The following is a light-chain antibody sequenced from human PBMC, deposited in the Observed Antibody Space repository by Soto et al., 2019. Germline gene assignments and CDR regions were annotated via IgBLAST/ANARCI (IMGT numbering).Light chain of an antibody. Sequence: DIVLTLSPGTLSLSPGERATLSCRASQSISINYLAWYQQKPGLAPRLLIYGASSRAPGVPDRFSGSGSGTDFTLTISRLEPEDFAIYSCQQYCSSPYTLGQGTKVEIK. J-gene: IGKJ2*01. V-gene: IGKV3-20*01. CDR1: QSISINY. CDR3: QQYCSSPYT. CDR2: GAS.